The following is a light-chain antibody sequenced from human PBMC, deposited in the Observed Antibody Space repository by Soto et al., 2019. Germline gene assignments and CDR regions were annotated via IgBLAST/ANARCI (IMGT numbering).Light chain of an antibody. J-gene: IGKJ4*01. CDR1: QSVSXNY. CDR2: GAS. CDR3: QRYGTSLPLT. Sequence: EIVLTQSPGTLSLSPGDRATXSCXASQSVSXNYLAWYQQKPGQAPRLLIYGASSRATGIPDRFSGSGSGTDFTLTISRLEPEDFAVYYCQRYGTSLPLTFGGGTKVEIK. V-gene: IGKV3-20*01.